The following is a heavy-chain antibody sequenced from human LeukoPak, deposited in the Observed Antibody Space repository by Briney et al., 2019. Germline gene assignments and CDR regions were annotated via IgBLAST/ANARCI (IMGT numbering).Heavy chain of an antibody. CDR2: ISGSGGST. Sequence: PGGSLRLSCAASEFTFSSYAMSWVRQAPGKGLEWVSAISGSGGSTNYADSVKGRFTISRDNSKNTLYLQMNSLRAEDTAVYYCAKIPHYDFWSGYYAFDYWGQGTLVTVSS. D-gene: IGHD3-3*01. J-gene: IGHJ4*02. CDR1: EFTFSSYA. V-gene: IGHV3-23*01. CDR3: AKIPHYDFWSGYYAFDY.